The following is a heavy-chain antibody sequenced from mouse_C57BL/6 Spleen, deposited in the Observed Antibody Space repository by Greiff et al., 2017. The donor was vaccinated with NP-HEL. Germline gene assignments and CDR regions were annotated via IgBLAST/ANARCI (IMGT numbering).Heavy chain of an antibody. Sequence: EVQLQESGPGMVKPSQSLSLTCTVTGYSITSGYDWHWIRHFPGNKLEWMGYISYSGSTNYNPSLKSRISITHDTSKNHFFLKLNSVTTEDTATYYCAGSMVTNWYFDVWGTGTTVTVSS. CDR1: GYSITSGYD. J-gene: IGHJ1*03. D-gene: IGHD2-2*01. V-gene: IGHV3-1*01. CDR3: AGSMVTNWYFDV. CDR2: ISYSGST.